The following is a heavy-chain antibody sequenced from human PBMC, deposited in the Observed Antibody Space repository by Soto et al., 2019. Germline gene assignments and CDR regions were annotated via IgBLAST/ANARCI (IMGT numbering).Heavy chain of an antibody. D-gene: IGHD2-15*01. CDR1: GYTFTSYY. CDR2: INPSGGST. V-gene: IGHV1-46*01. J-gene: IGHJ6*02. CDR3: ARDYCSGGSCYSSRYYYYGMDV. Sequence: ASVEVSCKASGYTFTSYYMHWVRQAPGQGLEWMGIINPSGGSTSYAQKFQGRVTMTRDTSTSTVYMELSSLRSEDTAVYYCARDYCSGGSCYSSRYYYYGMDVWGQGTTVTVS.